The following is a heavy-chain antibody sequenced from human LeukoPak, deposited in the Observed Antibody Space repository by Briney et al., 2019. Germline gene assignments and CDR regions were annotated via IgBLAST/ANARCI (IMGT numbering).Heavy chain of an antibody. CDR1: GFTFSAYA. CDR2: VSGSGGST. Sequence: GGSLRLSCAASGFTFSAYAMTWVRQAPGKGLEWVSGVSGSGGSTDYADSVKGRFTISRDNSKNSLYLQMNSLRAEDTAVYYCARDASSGLCDYWGQGTLVTVSS. D-gene: IGHD3-22*01. CDR3: ARDASSGLCDY. V-gene: IGHV3-23*01. J-gene: IGHJ4*02.